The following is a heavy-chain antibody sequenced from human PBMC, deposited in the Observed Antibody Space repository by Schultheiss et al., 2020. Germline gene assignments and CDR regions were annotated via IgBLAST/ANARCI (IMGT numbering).Heavy chain of an antibody. CDR3: ARPRNGYYVFDQ. Sequence: GGSLRLSCAASGFTFSSYWMHWVRQAPGKGLEWVSAIIGGGGTTLYSDSVRGRFTISRDNSKNTLYLQMSSLRAEDTAVYFCARPRNGYYVFDQWGQGTLVTVSS. D-gene: IGHD3-22*01. CDR1: GFTFSSYW. V-gene: IGHV3-23*01. J-gene: IGHJ4*02. CDR2: IIGGGGTT.